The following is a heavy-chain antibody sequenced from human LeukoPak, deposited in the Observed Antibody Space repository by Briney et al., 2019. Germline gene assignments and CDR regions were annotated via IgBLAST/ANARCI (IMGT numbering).Heavy chain of an antibody. D-gene: IGHD3-3*01. CDR2: INAYNGNT. J-gene: IGHJ4*02. CDR1: GYTFTSYG. V-gene: IGHV1-18*01. CDR3: ARFEYYDFWSGYPREYFDY. Sequence: ASVKVSCKASGYTFTSYGIRWVRQAPGQGLEWMGWINAYNGNTNYAQKLQGRVTMTTDTSTSTAYMELRSLRSDDTAVYYCARFEYYDFWSGYPREYFDYWGQGTLVTVSS.